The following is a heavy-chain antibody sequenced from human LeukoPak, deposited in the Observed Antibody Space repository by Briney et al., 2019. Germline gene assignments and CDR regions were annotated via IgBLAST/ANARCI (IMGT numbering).Heavy chain of an antibody. CDR2: IYYSGST. V-gene: IGHV4-39*07. CDR3: ARLPTATYDGSGH. CDR1: GGSISSSSYY. J-gene: IGHJ4*02. D-gene: IGHD3-22*01. Sequence: KPSETLSLTCTVSGGSISSSSYYWGWIRQPPGKGLEWIGSIYYSGSTYYNPSLKSRVTISVDTSKNQFSLKLSSVTAADTAVYYCARLPTATYDGSGHWGQGTLVTVSS.